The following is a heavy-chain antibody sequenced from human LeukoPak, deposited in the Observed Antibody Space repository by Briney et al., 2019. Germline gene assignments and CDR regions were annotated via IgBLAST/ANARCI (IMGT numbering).Heavy chain of an antibody. V-gene: IGHV1-24*01. D-gene: IGHD3-22*01. Sequence: ASVKVSCKVSGYTLTELSMHWVRQAPGKGLEWMGGFDPEDGETIYAQKFQGRVTMTEDTSTDTAYMELSSLRSEDTAVYYCASLPIGSGYRPLLYWGQGTLVTVSS. CDR2: FDPEDGET. J-gene: IGHJ4*02. CDR1: GYTLTELS. CDR3: ASLPIGSGYRPLLY.